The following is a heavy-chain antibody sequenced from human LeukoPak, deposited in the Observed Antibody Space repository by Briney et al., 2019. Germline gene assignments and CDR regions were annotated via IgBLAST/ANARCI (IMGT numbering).Heavy chain of an antibody. CDR2: IYYSGST. Sequence: SQTLSLTCTVSGGSISSGGYYWSWIRQHPGKGLEWIGYIYYSGSTYYNPSLKSRVTISVDTSKNQFALNLTPVTTADTAVYYCARAGRDGYTFPFDYWGHGSLVTVSS. J-gene: IGHJ4*01. CDR1: GGSISSGGYY. V-gene: IGHV4-31*03. CDR3: ARAGRDGYTFPFDY. D-gene: IGHD5-24*01.